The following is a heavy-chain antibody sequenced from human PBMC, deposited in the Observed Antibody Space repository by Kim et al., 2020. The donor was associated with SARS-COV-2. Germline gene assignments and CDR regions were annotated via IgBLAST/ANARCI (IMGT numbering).Heavy chain of an antibody. CDR3: ARGIGSKQQLVPPRVVAPTPEPPTLNWFDP. Sequence: SETLSLTCAVYGGSFSGYYWSWIRQPPGKGLEWIGEINHSGSTNYNPSLKSRVTISVDTSKNQFSLKLSSVTAADTAVYYCARGIGSKQQLVPPRVVAPTPEPPTLNWFDPWGQGTLVTVSS. CDR2: INHSGST. D-gene: IGHD6-13*01. V-gene: IGHV4-34*01. J-gene: IGHJ5*02. CDR1: GGSFSGYY.